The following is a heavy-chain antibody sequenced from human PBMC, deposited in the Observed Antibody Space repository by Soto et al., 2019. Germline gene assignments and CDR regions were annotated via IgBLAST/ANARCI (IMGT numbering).Heavy chain of an antibody. CDR1: GGSVSGYY. CDR3: TRHAIIPKLQYGMDV. Sequence: SETLSLTCTVSGGSVSGYYWSWIRQPPGKGLEWLGYIFYRGTTLYNPSVQSRVTISVDTSKNQFSLKLSSVTAADTAVYYCTRHAIIPKLQYGMDVWGQGITVTVSS. J-gene: IGHJ6*02. CDR2: IFYRGTT. D-gene: IGHD2-15*01. V-gene: IGHV4-59*02.